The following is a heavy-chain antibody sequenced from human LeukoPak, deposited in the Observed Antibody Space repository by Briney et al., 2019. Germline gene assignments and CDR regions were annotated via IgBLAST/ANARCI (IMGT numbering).Heavy chain of an antibody. Sequence: PSETLSLTCTVSDGSISDSLYYWGWIRQPPGKGLEWIGTLSHGGSAYYNPSLKSRVTISGDTSRTPISLNLNSVTAADTAVYYCANFRTGTIIVTWGQGILVTVSS. V-gene: IGHV4-39*07. CDR1: DGSISDSLYY. D-gene: IGHD1-7*01. CDR2: LSHGGSA. J-gene: IGHJ5*02. CDR3: ANFRTGTIIVT.